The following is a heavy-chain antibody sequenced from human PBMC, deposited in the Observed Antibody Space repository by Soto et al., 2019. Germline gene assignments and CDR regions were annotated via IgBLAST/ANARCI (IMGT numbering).Heavy chain of an antibody. CDR1: GFTFSSYY. V-gene: IGHV3-7*01. J-gene: IGHJ5*02. D-gene: IGHD2-2*01. Sequence: PGGSLRLSCVASGFTFSSYYMTWVRQAPGEGLEWVANMNQDGSEKYYVDSVKGRFTISRDNAKNSLYLQMNSLRAEDTAVYYCAREVVVVPAAINWFDPWGQGTLVTVSS. CDR2: MNQDGSEK. CDR3: AREVVVVPAAINWFDP.